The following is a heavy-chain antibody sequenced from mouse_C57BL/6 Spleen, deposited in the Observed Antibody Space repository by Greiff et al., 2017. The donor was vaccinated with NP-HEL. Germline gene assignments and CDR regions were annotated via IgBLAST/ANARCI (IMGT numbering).Heavy chain of an antibody. D-gene: IGHD1-1*01. Sequence: EVKLMESGPELVKPGASVKMSCKASGYTFTDYNMHWVQQSHGQSLEWIGYINPNNGGTSYNQKFKGKATLTVNKSSSAAYMERRSLTAEDSAVYDCASLSPYYYGSSYPFAYWGQGTLVTVSA. CDR1: GYTFTDYN. CDR2: INPNNGGT. V-gene: IGHV1-22*01. J-gene: IGHJ3*01. CDR3: ASLSPYYYGSSYPFAY.